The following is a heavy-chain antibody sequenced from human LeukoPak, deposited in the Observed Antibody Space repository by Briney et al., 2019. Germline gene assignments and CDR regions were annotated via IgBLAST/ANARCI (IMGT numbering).Heavy chain of an antibody. V-gene: IGHV1-8*03. Sequence: GSVKVSCKVSGYTFTSYDINGVRQATGQGLEWMGWMNPKSGNTGYAQKFQGRVTITRNSSISTAYMELSSRRSEDTAVYYCAREGIAAELDPWGQGTLVTVSS. CDR2: MNPKSGNT. CDR3: AREGIAAELDP. CDR1: GYTFTSYD. D-gene: IGHD6-13*01. J-gene: IGHJ5*02.